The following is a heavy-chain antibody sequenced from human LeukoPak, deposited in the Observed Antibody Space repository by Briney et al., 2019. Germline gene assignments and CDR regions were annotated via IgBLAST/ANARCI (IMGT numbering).Heavy chain of an antibody. Sequence: SEPLSLTCAVYGGSFSGYYWSWIRQPPGKGLEWIGEILHSGSTNYNPSLKSRVTISVDTSKNQFSLKLSSVTAEDTAVYYCARGPPLGDCSGGSCYRRGAFDIWGQGTMVTVSS. CDR3: ARGPPLGDCSGGSCYRRGAFDI. V-gene: IGHV4-34*01. J-gene: IGHJ3*02. CDR2: ILHSGST. D-gene: IGHD2-15*01. CDR1: GGSFSGYY.